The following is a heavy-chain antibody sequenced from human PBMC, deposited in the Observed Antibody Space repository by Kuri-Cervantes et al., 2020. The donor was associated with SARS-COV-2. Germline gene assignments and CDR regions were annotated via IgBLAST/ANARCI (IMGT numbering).Heavy chain of an antibody. V-gene: IGHV3-23*01. J-gene: IGHJ4*02. CDR3: ARGGIGSWYSPTLDY. CDR2: ISGSGGST. CDR1: GFTFSSYA. D-gene: IGHD2-15*01. Sequence: ETLSLTCAASGFTFSSYAMSWVRQAPGKGLEWVSAISGSGGSTYYADSVKGRFTISRDNSKNTLYLQMNSLRAEDTAVYYCARGGIGSWYSPTLDYWGQGTLVTVSS.